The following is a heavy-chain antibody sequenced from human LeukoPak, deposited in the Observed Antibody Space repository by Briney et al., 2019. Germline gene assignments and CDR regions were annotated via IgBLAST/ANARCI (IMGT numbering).Heavy chain of an antibody. Sequence: SETLSLTCAVYGGSFSGYYWSWIRQPPGKGLEWIGEINHSGSTNYNPSLKSRVTISVDTSKNQFSLKLSSVTAADTAVYYCARDAPSRAVAGTDWFDPWGQGTLVTVSS. CDR2: INHSGST. CDR3: ARDAPSRAVAGTDWFDP. J-gene: IGHJ5*02. CDR1: GGSFSGYY. D-gene: IGHD6-19*01. V-gene: IGHV4-34*01.